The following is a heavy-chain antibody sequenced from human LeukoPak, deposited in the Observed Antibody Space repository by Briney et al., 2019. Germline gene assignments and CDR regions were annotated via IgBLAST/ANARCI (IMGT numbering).Heavy chain of an antibody. V-gene: IGHV3-30*02. CDR2: ISFDGSQK. D-gene: IGHD3-10*01. CDR1: GFTFGDYG. CDR3: SKDLTSDFGGDLDP. J-gene: IGHJ5*02. Sequence: GGSLRLSCTASGFTFGDYGMHWVRQAPGKGLEWVALISFDGSQKYYADSVKGRFTISRDNSKSTVYLQMNSLRVEDAAVYYCSKDLTSDFGGDLDPWGQGTLVTVSS.